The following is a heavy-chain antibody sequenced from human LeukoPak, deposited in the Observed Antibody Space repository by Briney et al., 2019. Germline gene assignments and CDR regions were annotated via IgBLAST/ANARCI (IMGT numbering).Heavy chain of an antibody. J-gene: IGHJ5*02. D-gene: IGHD6-6*01. V-gene: IGHV3-11*03. CDR2: ISTSSSYT. CDR1: GFTFSDYY. Sequence: GGSQSLFCAASGFTFSDYYMNWIRQAPEKGLEWLSYISTSSSYTDYADSVKGRFTISRDNAKNLLYLQMNSLRAEATAVYYCAGTRQLHAGFEAWGQGTLVTVSS. CDR3: AGTRQLHAGFEA.